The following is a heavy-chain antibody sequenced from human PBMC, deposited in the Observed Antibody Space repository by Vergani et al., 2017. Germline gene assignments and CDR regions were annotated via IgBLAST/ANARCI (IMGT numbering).Heavy chain of an antibody. CDR3: ARDKDDSSGYYQVLDY. J-gene: IGHJ4*02. CDR1: GFTFSSYG. V-gene: IGHV3-33*01. Sequence: QVQLVESGGGVVQPGRSLRLSCAASGFTFSSYGLHWVRQAPGKGLEWVAVIWYDGSNKYYADSVKGRFTISIDNSKNTLYLQMNSRRAEDTAVYYCARDKDDSSGYYQVLDYWGQGTLVTVSS. CDR2: IWYDGSNK. D-gene: IGHD3-22*01.